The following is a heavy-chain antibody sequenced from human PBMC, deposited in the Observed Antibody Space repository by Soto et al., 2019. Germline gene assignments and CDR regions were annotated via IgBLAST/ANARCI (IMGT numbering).Heavy chain of an antibody. CDR2: ISYDGSNK. CDR3: ARRYKDGRRDCISTSCLFDP. V-gene: IGHV3-30-3*01. D-gene: IGHD2-2*01. J-gene: IGHJ5*02. CDR1: GFTFSTYA. Sequence: QVQLVESGGGVVQPGRSLRLSCAASGFTFSTYAMHWVRQAPGKGLEWVAVISYDGSNKYYADSVKGRFTISRDNSKNTXYXPMNSLRVEDTAVYYCARRYKDGRRDCISTSCLFDPWGQGTLVTVSS.